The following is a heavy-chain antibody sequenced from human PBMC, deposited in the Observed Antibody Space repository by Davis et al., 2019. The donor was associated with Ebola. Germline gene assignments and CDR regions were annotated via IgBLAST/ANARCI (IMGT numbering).Heavy chain of an antibody. CDR3: GNNMVRGVLSFYYYGMDV. V-gene: IGHV3-30*18. Sequence: GESLKISCAASGFTFSSYGMHWVRQAPGKGLEWVAVISYDGSNKYYADSVKGRFTISRDNSKNTLYLQMNSLRAEDTAVYYCGNNMVRGVLSFYYYGMDVWGKGTTVTVSS. J-gene: IGHJ6*04. CDR2: ISYDGSNK. CDR1: GFTFSSYG. D-gene: IGHD3-10*01.